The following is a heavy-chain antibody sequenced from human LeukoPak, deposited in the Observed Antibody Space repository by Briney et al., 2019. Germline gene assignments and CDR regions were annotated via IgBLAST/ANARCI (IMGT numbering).Heavy chain of an antibody. V-gene: IGHV1-69*05. CDR1: GGTFSSYA. D-gene: IGHD6-19*01. CDR2: IIPIFGTA. J-gene: IGHJ4*02. Sequence: GASVKVSCKASGGTFSSYAISWVRQAPGQGLEWMGGIIPIFGTANYAQKFQGRVTMTRNTSITTAYMELSSLTSEDTAVYYCARGLLLGGWYALGYWGQGTLVTVSS. CDR3: ARGLLLGGWYALGY.